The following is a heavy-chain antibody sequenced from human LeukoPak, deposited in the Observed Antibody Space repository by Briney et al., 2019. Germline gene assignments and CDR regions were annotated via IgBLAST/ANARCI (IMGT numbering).Heavy chain of an antibody. CDR2: NYYSGST. V-gene: IGHV4-31*03. CDR1: GGSISSGGYY. CDR3: ARHRPLVGAVYDY. Sequence: PSQTLSLTCTVSGGSISSGGYYWSWIRQHPGKGLEWIGYNYYSGSTYYNPSLKSRVTISEDTSKNQFSLKLSSVTAADTAVYYCARHRPLVGAVYDYWGQGTLVTVSS. D-gene: IGHD1-26*01. J-gene: IGHJ4*02.